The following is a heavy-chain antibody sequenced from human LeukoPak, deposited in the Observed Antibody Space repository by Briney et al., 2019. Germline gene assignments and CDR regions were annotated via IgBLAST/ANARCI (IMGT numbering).Heavy chain of an antibody. CDR3: VRLLGSGSGYYFDY. CDR2: IRKKANGYTT. J-gene: IGHJ4*02. D-gene: IGHD3-10*01. Sequence: PGGSLRLSCAASGFTFSDHYMDWVRQAPGKGLEWVGRIRKKANGYTTTYAASVTGRFTISRDDSKNSLYLQMNSLKTEDTAVYYCVRLLGSGSGYYFDYWGQGTLVTVSS. CDR1: GFTFSDHY. V-gene: IGHV3-72*01.